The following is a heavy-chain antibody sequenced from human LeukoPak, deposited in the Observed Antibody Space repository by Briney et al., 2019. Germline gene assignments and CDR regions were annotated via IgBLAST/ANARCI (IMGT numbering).Heavy chain of an antibody. J-gene: IGHJ4*02. Sequence: GGSLRLSCAASGFTFSSYAMHWVRQAPGKGLEWVAVISYNGSNKYYADSVKGRFTISRDNSKNTLYLQMNSLRAEDTAVYYCARADSSSLGFYYWGQGTLVTVSS. CDR1: GFTFSSYA. CDR2: ISYNGSNK. D-gene: IGHD6-13*01. CDR3: ARADSSSLGFYY. V-gene: IGHV3-30*04.